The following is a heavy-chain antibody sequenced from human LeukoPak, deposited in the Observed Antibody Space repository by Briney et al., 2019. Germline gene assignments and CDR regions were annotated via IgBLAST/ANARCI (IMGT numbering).Heavy chain of an antibody. CDR3: ARDWPYYDSSGYYSPSFDY. CDR2: ISSSSRTI. J-gene: IGHJ4*02. V-gene: IGHV3-48*04. D-gene: IGHD3-22*01. Sequence: GGSLRLSCAASGFTFSSYSMNWVRQAPGKGREGGSYISSSSRTIYYADSVKGRLTISGDNAKNSQYLQMNSLRAEDTAVYYCARDWPYYDSSGYYSPSFDYWGQGTLVTVSS. CDR1: GFTFSSYS.